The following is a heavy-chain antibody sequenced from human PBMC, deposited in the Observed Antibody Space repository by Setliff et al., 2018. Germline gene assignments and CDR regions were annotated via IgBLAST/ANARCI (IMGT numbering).Heavy chain of an antibody. CDR2: INHSGST. CDR1: GGSFSDYY. CDR3: ARGPLLTYYDILTGYFLLN. V-gene: IGHV4-34*01. Sequence: TSETLSLTCAVYGGSFSDYYWSWIRQPTGKGQAWIGEINHSGSTNYNPSLESRVTISVDTYKNQFSLKLRSVTAAYTAVYYCARGPLLTYYDILTGYFLLNGGQGTLVTVSS. D-gene: IGHD3-9*01. J-gene: IGHJ4*02.